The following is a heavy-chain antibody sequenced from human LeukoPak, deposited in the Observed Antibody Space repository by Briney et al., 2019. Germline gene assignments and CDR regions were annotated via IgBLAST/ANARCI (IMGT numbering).Heavy chain of an antibody. Sequence: PGGSLRLSCAASGFSFSRYGMHWVRQAPGKGLEWVAFIRFDGSDEYYADSVKGRFTLSRDNPKNTLYLQMNSLRAEDTAVYYCAKVGSGWSSYYYYMDVWGKGTTVTISS. V-gene: IGHV3-30*02. CDR1: GFSFSRYG. D-gene: IGHD6-19*01. CDR2: IRFDGSDE. J-gene: IGHJ6*03. CDR3: AKVGSGWSSYYYYMDV.